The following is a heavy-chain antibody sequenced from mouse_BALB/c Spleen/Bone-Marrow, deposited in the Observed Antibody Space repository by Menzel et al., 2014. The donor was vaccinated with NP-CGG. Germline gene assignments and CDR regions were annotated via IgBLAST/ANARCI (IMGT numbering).Heavy chain of an antibody. Sequence: EVQLQQSGAELVKPGASVKLSCTSSGFNIRDTYIHWVKQRPGQGLEWIGKIDPAKDNTEYDPKFQGKATITADTPSNTAYLQLSSLTSEDTAVYYCARGVRQLGLPFWGQGTLVTVST. CDR2: IDPAKDNT. CDR3: ARGVRQLGLPF. V-gene: IGHV14-3*02. J-gene: IGHJ3*01. D-gene: IGHD3-2*01. CDR1: GFNIRDTY.